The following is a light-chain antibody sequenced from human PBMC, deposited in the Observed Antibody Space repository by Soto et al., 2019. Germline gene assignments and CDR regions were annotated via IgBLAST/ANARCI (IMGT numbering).Light chain of an antibody. CDR1: QAIINY. CDR3: QQSYSLPRT. CDR2: AAS. J-gene: IGKJ4*01. Sequence: IQLTQSPSSLSASVGDRVTITCRASQAIINYLAWYQQKPGKAPQLLIYAASTLQSGVPSRFSGSGSGTDFTLSINSLQPEDFATYYCQQSYSLPRTFGGGTKVDI. V-gene: IGKV1-39*01.